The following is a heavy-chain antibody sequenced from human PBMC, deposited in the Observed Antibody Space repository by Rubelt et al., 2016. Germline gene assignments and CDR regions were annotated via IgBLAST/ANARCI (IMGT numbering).Heavy chain of an antibody. CDR3: AKDSSISTTVTTYTDY. D-gene: IGHD4-11*01. Sequence: LVQPGGSLRLSCAASGFTFSSYAMSWVRQAPGKGLEWVSAISGSGGSTYYADSVKGRFTISRDNSKNTLDLQMNSLRADDTAVYYCAKDSSISTTVTTYTDYWGQGTLVTVSS. CDR2: ISGSGGST. CDR1: GFTFSSYA. J-gene: IGHJ4*02. V-gene: IGHV3-23*01.